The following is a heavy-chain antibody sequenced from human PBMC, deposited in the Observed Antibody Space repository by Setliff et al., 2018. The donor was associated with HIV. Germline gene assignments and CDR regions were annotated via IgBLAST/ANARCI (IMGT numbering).Heavy chain of an antibody. V-gene: IGHV1-2*02. CDR3: GRATEYYDTSGYPRRTLVDD. D-gene: IGHD3-22*01. J-gene: IGHJ4*02. CDR2: INPKTGGT. Sequence: ASVKVSCKASGYTFTSYGISWVRQAPGQGLEWMGWINPKTGGTSFAKKFQDRVTMSRDTSISTAYMQLSSLRSDDTAMYYCGRATEYYDTSGYPRRTLVDDWGQGALVTVSS. CDR1: GYTFTSYG.